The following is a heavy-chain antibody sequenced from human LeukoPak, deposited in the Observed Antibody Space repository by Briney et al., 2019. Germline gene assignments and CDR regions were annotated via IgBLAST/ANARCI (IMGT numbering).Heavy chain of an antibody. CDR2: ISYSGST. D-gene: IGHD6-19*01. CDR3: ARGAVAYYYFDN. J-gene: IGHJ4*02. V-gene: IGHV4-39*07. Sequence: SETLSLTCTVSGGSISSDNYYWGWIRQSPGKGLEWIGSISYSGSTYYNPSLKSRVTISVDTSKNQFSLKLSSVTAADTAVYYCARGAVAYYYFDNWGQGTLVTVSS. CDR1: GGSISSDNYY.